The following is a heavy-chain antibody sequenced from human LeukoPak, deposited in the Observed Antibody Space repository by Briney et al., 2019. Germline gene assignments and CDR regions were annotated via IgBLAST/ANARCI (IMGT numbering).Heavy chain of an antibody. D-gene: IGHD6-19*01. Sequence: SETLSLTCAVYGGSFSGYYWSWIRQPPGKGLEWIGEINHSGSTNYNPSLKSRVTISVDTSKNQFSLKLSSVTAADTAVYYCARDPRVTSRIAVAAPLYWGQGTLVTVSS. J-gene: IGHJ4*02. CDR2: INHSGST. V-gene: IGHV4-34*01. CDR3: ARDPRVTSRIAVAAPLY. CDR1: GGSFSGYY.